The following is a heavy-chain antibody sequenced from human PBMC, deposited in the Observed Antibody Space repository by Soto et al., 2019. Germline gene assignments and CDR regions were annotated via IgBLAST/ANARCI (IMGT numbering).Heavy chain of an antibody. D-gene: IGHD1-1*01. CDR3: ASLLEHYYYYYGMDV. V-gene: IGHV3-23*01. CDR2: ISGSGGST. J-gene: IGHJ6*02. CDR1: GFTFSSYA. Sequence: GGSLRLSCAASGFTFSSYAMSWVRQAPGKGLEWVSAISGSGGSTYYADSVKGRFTISRDNSKNTLYLQMNSLRAEDTAVYYCASLLEHYYYYYGMDVWGQGTTVTVSS.